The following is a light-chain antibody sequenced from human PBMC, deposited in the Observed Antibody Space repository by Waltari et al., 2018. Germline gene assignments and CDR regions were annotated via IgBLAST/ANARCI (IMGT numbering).Light chain of an antibody. CDR2: GAS. Sequence: EIVLTQSPGTLSLSPGERATLSCRASQSIGRYLAWYQQKPDQAPRLLIYGASIRATGIPDRFSGSGSGTDFSLTISRLEPEDFAVYYCQNHERLPATFGQGTKVEIK. V-gene: IGKV3-20*01. CDR3: QNHERLPAT. CDR1: QSIGRY. J-gene: IGKJ1*01.